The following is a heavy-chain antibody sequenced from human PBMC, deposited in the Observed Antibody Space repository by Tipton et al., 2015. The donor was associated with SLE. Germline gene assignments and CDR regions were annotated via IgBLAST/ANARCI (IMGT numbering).Heavy chain of an antibody. Sequence: SLRLSCAASGFTFSSYGMHWVRQAPGKGLEWVAFIRYDGSNKYYADSVKGRFTISRDNSKNTLYLQMNSLRAEDTAVYYCAKDRYRSSTSHDYWGQGTLVTVSS. V-gene: IGHV3-30*02. CDR2: IRYDGSNK. D-gene: IGHD2-2*01. CDR1: GFTFSSYG. J-gene: IGHJ4*02. CDR3: AKDRYRSSTSHDY.